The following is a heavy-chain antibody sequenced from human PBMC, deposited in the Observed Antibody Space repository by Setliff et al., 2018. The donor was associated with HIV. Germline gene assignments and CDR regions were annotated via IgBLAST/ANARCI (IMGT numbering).Heavy chain of an antibody. CDR3: AREGLLVTTVGGACWYHGMDV. J-gene: IGHJ6*02. D-gene: IGHD4-17*01. CDR1: GDTLSIHP. CDR2: IIPAFGTP. Sequence: SVKVSCKASGDTLSIHPISWVRQAPGRGLDWMGGIIPAFGTPNYAQKFQGRVTITTDESTTTVFMELTGLTSEDTAVYYCAREGLLVTTVGGACWYHGMDVWGQGTTVTVSS. V-gene: IGHV1-69*05.